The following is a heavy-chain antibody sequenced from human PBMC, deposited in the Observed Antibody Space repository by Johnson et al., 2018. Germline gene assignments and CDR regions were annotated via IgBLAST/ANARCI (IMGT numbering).Heavy chain of an antibody. CDR1: GGTFSNFA. D-gene: IGHD4-17*01. Sequence: VQLLETGAEVKKPGSSVKISCKASGGTFSNFAFTWVRRAPGQGLEWMGVIIPVLGTPNYAQTFQDRVTITADESSSTVYMELNSLRFEDTAVYFCAGDYGYYVFAFDIWGQGTLVTVSS. J-gene: IGHJ3*02. CDR2: IIPVLGTP. CDR3: AGDYGYYVFAFDI. V-gene: IGHV1-69*01.